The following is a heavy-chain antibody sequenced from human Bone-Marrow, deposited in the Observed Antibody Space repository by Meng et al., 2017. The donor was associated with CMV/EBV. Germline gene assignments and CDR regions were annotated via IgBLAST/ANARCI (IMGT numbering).Heavy chain of an antibody. CDR2: ISGYNGNT. CDR3: ARASRRDIDFWSGYYTWEPHYYGMDV. CDR1: GYTSSTYG. D-gene: IGHD3-3*01. Sequence: ASAKVSCKASGYTSSTYGFTWVRQAPGQGLEWMGWISGYNGNTNYAQKLQSRVTMTTDTYTSTASMELRSLRSEDTAVYYCARASRRDIDFWSGYYTWEPHYYGMDVWGQGTTVTVSS. V-gene: IGHV1-18*01. J-gene: IGHJ6*02.